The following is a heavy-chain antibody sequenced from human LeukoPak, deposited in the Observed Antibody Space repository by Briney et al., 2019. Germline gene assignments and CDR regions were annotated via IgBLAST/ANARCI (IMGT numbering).Heavy chain of an antibody. Sequence: ASVKVSCKASGYTFTNYDTTWVRQAPGQGLEWMGWISAYNGNTNYAQKLQGRVTMSTDTSTSTAYMELRSLRSDDTAVYYCGRESVSWSGYSYAFEIWGQGTMVTVSS. V-gene: IGHV1-18*01. D-gene: IGHD3-3*01. J-gene: IGHJ3*02. CDR2: ISAYNGNT. CDR1: GYTFTNYD. CDR3: GRESVSWSGYSYAFEI.